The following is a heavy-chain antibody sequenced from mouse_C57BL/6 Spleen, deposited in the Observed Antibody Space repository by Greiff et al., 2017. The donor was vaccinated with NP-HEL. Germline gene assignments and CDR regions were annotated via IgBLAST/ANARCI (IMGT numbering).Heavy chain of an antibody. CDR3: AREAAQFFDY. J-gene: IGHJ2*01. V-gene: IGHV5-4*01. D-gene: IGHD3-2*02. CDR2: ISDGCSYT. CDR1: GFTFSSYA. Sequence: EVKLVESGGGLVKPGGSLKLSCAASGFTFSSYAMSWVRQTPEKRLEWVATISDGCSYTYYPDNVKGRFTISRDNAKNNLYLQMSHLKSEDTAMYYCAREAAQFFDYWGQGTTRTVSS.